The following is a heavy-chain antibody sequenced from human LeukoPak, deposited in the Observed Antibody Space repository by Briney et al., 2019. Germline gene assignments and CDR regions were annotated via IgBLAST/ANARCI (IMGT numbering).Heavy chain of an antibody. CDR3: ARGGTTVAGTFWFDP. V-gene: IGHV4-4*02. D-gene: IGHD6-19*01. CDR2: IYHTGSS. J-gene: IGHJ5*02. CDR1: GGPISSSNW. Sequence: PSETLSLTCAVSGGPISSSNWWSWVRQPPGKGLEWIGEIYHTGSSNYNPSLKSRVTISVDKSKSQFSLELGSVTAADTAVYYCARGGTTVAGTFWFDPWGQGTLVTVSS.